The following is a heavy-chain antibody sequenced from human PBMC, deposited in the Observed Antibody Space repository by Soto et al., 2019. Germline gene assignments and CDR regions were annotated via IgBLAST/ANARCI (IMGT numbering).Heavy chain of an antibody. CDR2: IGGSAESA. CDR1: GFTFSTYA. J-gene: IGHJ4*02. CDR3: AVHCSTSSCSY. V-gene: IGHV3-23*01. Sequence: EVQLSESGGGLVQPGGSLRVSCAASGFTFSTYAMSWVRQAPGKGLEWVSAIGGSAESAYYGDSVKGRFTISRDNSKNTVYLQMNSLRAEDTAVYYCAVHCSTSSCSYWGQGTLDTVSS. D-gene: IGHD2-2*01.